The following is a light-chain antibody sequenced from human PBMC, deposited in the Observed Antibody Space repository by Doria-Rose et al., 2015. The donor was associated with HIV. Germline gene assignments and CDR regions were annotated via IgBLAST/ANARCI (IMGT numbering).Light chain of an antibody. CDR2: WAS. V-gene: IGKV4-1*01. CDR1: QSLLYTSKNY. Sequence: DIRLTQSPESLGMSLGERATLNCKSNQSLLYTSKNYLAWYQQKPGQPPKLLIYWASTRQSGVPARFSGSRSGTDFTLTINRLEPEDFALYYCHQYGTSWTFGQGTKVEI. J-gene: IGKJ1*01. CDR3: HQYGTSWT.